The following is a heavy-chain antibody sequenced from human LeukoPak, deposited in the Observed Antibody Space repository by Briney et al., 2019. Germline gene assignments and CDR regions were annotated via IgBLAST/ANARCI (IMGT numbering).Heavy chain of an antibody. V-gene: IGHV1-18*01. CDR1: GDTFTSYA. D-gene: IGHD3-3*01. Sequence: ASVKVSCKASGDTFTSYAITWVRQAPGQGLEWMGWISAYNGNTNYAQKLQGRVTMTTDTSTSTAYMELSRLRSDDTAVYYCARSYYDFWSGQPFDYWGQGTLVTVSS. J-gene: IGHJ4*02. CDR2: ISAYNGNT. CDR3: ARSYYDFWSGQPFDY.